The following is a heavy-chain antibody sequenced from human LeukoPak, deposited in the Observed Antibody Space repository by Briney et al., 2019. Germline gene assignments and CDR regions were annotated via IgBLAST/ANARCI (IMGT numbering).Heavy chain of an antibody. J-gene: IGHJ6*02. Sequence: GGSLRLSCAASGFTFSSYGMHWVRQAPGKGLEWVAVIWYDGSNKYYADSVKGRFTISRDNSKNTLYLQMNSLRAEDTAVYYCARDRTTVTTFRVYYYYGMDVWGQGTTVTVFS. CDR2: IWYDGSNK. V-gene: IGHV3-33*01. CDR3: ARDRTTVTTFRVYYYYGMDV. CDR1: GFTFSSYG. D-gene: IGHD4-17*01.